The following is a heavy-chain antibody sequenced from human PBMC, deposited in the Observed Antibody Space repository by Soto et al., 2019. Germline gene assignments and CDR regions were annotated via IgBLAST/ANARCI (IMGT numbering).Heavy chain of an antibody. V-gene: IGHV4-34*01. Sequence: QVQLQQWGAGLLKPSETLSLTCAVYVGSFSGYYWSWIRQPPGKGLEWIGEINHRGNTNYNPSIQSRVTTLVDTSKNQFSLKLTSVTAADTAVYYCARGSSGSSSGANWYCDPWGRGTLVIVSS. CDR3: ARGSSGSSSGANWYCDP. J-gene: IGHJ2*01. CDR2: INHRGNT. CDR1: VGSFSGYY. D-gene: IGHD6-6*01.